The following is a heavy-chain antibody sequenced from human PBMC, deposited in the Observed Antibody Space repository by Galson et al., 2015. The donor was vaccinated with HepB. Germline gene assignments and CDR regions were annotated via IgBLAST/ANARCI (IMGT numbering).Heavy chain of an antibody. V-gene: IGHV5-10-1*01. J-gene: IGHJ3*02. Sequence: QSGAEVKKPGESLRISCKGSGYSFTSYWISWVRQMPGKGLEWMGRIDPSDSYTNYSPSFQGHVTISADKSISTAYLQWSSLKASDTAMYYCARRVRRVRGVITKVGAFDIWGQGTMVTVSS. D-gene: IGHD3-10*01. CDR2: IDPSDSYT. CDR3: ARRVRRVRGVITKVGAFDI. CDR1: GYSFTSYW.